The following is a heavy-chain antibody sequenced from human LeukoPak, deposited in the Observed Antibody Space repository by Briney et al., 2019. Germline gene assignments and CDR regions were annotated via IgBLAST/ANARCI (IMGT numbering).Heavy chain of an antibody. CDR2: INTDGSRT. V-gene: IGHV3-74*01. CDR1: GFSFSVFW. D-gene: IGHD2-15*01. J-gene: IGHJ3*02. Sequence: PGGSLRLSCAASGFSFSVFWMHWVRQAPGKGLVWVSRINTDGSRTTYADSVKGRFTISRDSAKNTLYLQMNSLRAEDTAVYYCARESYCSGGSCYSGRAFDIWGQGTMVTVSS. CDR3: ARESYCSGGSCYSGRAFDI.